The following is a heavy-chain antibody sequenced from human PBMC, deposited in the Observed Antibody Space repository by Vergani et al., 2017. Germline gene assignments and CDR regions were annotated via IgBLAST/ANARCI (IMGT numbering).Heavy chain of an antibody. D-gene: IGHD3-10*01. CDR3: ARVLLWFGESLGAFDI. Sequence: QVQLQQWGAGLLKPSETLCLTCAVYGGSFSGYYWSWIRQPPGKGLEWIGEINHSGSTNYNPSLKSRVTISVDTSKNQFSLKLSSVTAADTAVYYCARVLLWFGESLGAFDIWGQGTMVTVSS. J-gene: IGHJ3*02. V-gene: IGHV4-34*01. CDR1: GGSFSGYY. CDR2: INHSGST.